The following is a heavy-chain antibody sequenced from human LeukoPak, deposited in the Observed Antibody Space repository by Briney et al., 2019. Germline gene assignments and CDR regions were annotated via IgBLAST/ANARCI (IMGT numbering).Heavy chain of an antibody. D-gene: IGHD2-2*01. Sequence: GEPLKISCKGSGYSFTSYWSGWVRQMPGKGLEGMGIIYPGDSATRYSPSFQGQATISDDKPSSTAYLQWSTRKAADTAYNSCARQGESSTIPPDDYWGQGTLVTVSS. V-gene: IGHV5-51*01. CDR1: GYSFTSYW. J-gene: IGHJ4*02. CDR3: ARQGESSTIPPDDY. CDR2: IYPGDSAT.